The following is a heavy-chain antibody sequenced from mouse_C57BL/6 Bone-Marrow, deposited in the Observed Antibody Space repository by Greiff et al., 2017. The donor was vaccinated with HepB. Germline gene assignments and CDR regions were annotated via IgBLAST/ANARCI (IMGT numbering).Heavy chain of an antibody. Sequence: QVQLQQSGAELVRPGTSVKVSCKASGYAFTNYLIEWVKQRPGQGLEWIGVINPGSGGTNYNEKFKGKATLTADKSSSTAFMQLSSLTSEDSAVYFCARSSPFTTVVALDYWGQGTTLTVSS. V-gene: IGHV1-54*01. J-gene: IGHJ2*01. D-gene: IGHD1-1*01. CDR3: ARSSPFTTVVALDY. CDR1: GYAFTNYL. CDR2: INPGSGGT.